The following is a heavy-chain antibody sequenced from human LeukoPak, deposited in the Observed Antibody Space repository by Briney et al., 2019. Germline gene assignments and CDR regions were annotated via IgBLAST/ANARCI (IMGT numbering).Heavy chain of an antibody. CDR3: ASRSEEQLWPYFDY. CDR2: ISSTTTYP. D-gene: IGHD5-18*01. J-gene: IGHJ4*02. CDR1: GFTLSSFSSYR. V-gene: IGHV3-21*01. Sequence: TPGGSLRLSCAASGFTLSSFSSYRINRVRQARGEWLVCVSSISSTTTYPYYADSVTGAFTISTDNTTSSLYLQMNSLRGEDTAVYDCASRSEEQLWPYFDYWGQGVLVTVSS.